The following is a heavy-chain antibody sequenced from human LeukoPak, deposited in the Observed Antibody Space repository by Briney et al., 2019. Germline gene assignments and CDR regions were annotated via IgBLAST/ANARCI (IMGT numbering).Heavy chain of an antibody. V-gene: IGHV3-23*01. CDR2: INANSGTT. CDR3: AKPISGGLAVTADWFHP. J-gene: IGHJ5*01. Sequence: GGSLRLSCTASGFAFSVYAMSWLRHPPGKGHEWVSTINANSGTTSYAASVRGRFTISRDNSKNTLYLQLNTLRADDTATYYCAKPISGGLAVTADWFHPWGQGTLVVVSS. D-gene: IGHD6-19*01. CDR1: GFAFSVYA.